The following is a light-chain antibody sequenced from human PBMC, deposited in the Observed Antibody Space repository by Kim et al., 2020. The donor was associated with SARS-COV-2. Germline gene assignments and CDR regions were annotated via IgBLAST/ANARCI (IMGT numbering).Light chain of an antibody. J-gene: IGKJ4*01. CDR1: QSITSNY. Sequence: LSPGEGVTLSCRASQSITSNYLAWYQQKPGQAPRLLIYDIFNRATGIPDRFSGSGSGTDFTLTISRLEPEDFAVYYCQQHHDAPLTFGGGTKVEI. CDR2: DIF. V-gene: IGKV3-20*01. CDR3: QQHHDAPLT.